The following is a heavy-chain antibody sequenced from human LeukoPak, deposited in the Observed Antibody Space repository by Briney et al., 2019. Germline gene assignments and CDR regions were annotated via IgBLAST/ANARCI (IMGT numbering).Heavy chain of an antibody. CDR3: AKAMAYYYYMDV. J-gene: IGHJ6*03. Sequence: SETLSLTCAVYGGSFSGYYWSWIRQPPGKGLEWIGSIYYSGSTYYNPSLKSRVTISVDTSKNQFSLKLSSVTAADTAVYYCAKAMAYYYYMDVWGKGTTVTVSS. V-gene: IGHV4-34*01. CDR2: IYYSGST. D-gene: IGHD5-18*01. CDR1: GGSFSGYY.